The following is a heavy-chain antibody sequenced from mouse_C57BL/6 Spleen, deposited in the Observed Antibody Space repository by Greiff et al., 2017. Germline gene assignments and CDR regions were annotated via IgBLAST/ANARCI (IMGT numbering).Heavy chain of an antibody. CDR3: ARRTAQATGYAMDY. J-gene: IGHJ4*01. CDR1: GYTFTTYP. D-gene: IGHD3-2*02. Sequence: QVQLQQSGAELVKPGASVKMSCKASGYTFTTYPIEWMKQNHGKSLEWNGNFHPYNDDTKYNEKFKGKVTLTVEQSSSTVYLELSRLTSDDSAVYYCARRTAQATGYAMDYWGQGTSVTVSS. V-gene: IGHV1-47*01. CDR2: FHPYNDDT.